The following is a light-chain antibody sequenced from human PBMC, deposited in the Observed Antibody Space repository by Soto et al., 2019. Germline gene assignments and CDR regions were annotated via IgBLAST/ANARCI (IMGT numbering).Light chain of an antibody. CDR1: QSVDTN. CDR3: QQYQYWTPRT. Sequence: VMTQSPGTLSVSPGERATLSCRASQSVDTNLAWYQQKPGQAPRLLISGASTRATGVSARFSCSASGTEFTLINSSLQSEDFAVSYCQQYQYWTPRTFGQGTKVEI. CDR2: GAS. J-gene: IGKJ1*01. V-gene: IGKV3-15*01.